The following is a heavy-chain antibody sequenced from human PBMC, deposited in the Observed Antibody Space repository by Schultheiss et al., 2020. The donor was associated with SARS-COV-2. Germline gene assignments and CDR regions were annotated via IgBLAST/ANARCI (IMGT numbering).Heavy chain of an antibody. D-gene: IGHD3-3*01. Sequence: GGSLRLSCAASGFTFSNYGLSWVRQAPGKGLEWVSRISGSGDSTYYADSVKGRFTISRDSAKNTLYLQMSSLRAEDTAMYYCARGGYYDFWSAYYPFDYWGRGTLVTVSS. CDR3: ARGGYYDFWSAYYPFDY. CDR1: GFTFSNYG. V-gene: IGHV3-23*01. J-gene: IGHJ4*02. CDR2: ISGSGDST.